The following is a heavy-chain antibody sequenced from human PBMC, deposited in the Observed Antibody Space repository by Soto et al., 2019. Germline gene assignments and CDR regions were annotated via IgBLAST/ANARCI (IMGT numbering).Heavy chain of an antibody. CDR1: GYSISTADYY. V-gene: IGHV4-30-4*01. Sequence: VQLQESGPGLVKPSPTLSLTCTVSGYSISTADYYWSWIRQPPGKGLEWIGSIDYRGNTYYNPSLKSRLTISLDTSKSPFSLKLSSVTAADTAVYYCASFGVSSKNWFDPWGLGTLVTVSS. D-gene: IGHD3-10*01. J-gene: IGHJ5*02. CDR2: IDYRGNT. CDR3: ASFGVSSKNWFDP.